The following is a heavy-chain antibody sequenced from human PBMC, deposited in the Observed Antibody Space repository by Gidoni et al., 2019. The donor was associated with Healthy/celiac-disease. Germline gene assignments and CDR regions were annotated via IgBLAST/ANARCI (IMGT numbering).Heavy chain of an antibody. D-gene: IGHD2-2*01. CDR2: IIPIFGTA. V-gene: IGHV1-69*01. J-gene: IGHJ6*03. Sequence: HVQLVHSGAEVPKPGSSVKVSCKASGGPFTSYAISWVRQDPGQGLEWMGGIIPIFGTANYAQKFQGRVTITADEATSTAYMELSSLRAEDTAVYYCARESGGYCSSTSCLHMDVWGKGTTVTVSS. CDR1: GGPFTSYA. CDR3: ARESGGYCSSTSCLHMDV.